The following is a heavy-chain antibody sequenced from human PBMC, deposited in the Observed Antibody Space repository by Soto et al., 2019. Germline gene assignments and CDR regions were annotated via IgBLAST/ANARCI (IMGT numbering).Heavy chain of an antibody. D-gene: IGHD2-21*02. CDR3: AREEGAYCGGDCLEDAFDI. CDR1: GGSISSGDYY. J-gene: IGHJ3*02. V-gene: IGHV4-30-4*01. Sequence: QVQLQESGPGLVKPSQTLSLTCTVSGGSISSGDYYWSWIRQPPGKGLEWIGYIYYSGSTYYNPSLKSRVTISVDTSKNQFSLKLSSVTAADTAVYYCAREEGAYCGGDCLEDAFDIWGQGTMVTVSS. CDR2: IYYSGST.